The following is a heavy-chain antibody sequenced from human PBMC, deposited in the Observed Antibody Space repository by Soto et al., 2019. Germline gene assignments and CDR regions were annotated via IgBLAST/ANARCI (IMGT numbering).Heavy chain of an antibody. V-gene: IGHV4-31*03. J-gene: IGHJ5*02. CDR1: GGSIRSAGHY. D-gene: IGHD2-15*01. Sequence: QVQLQESGPGLVKPSQTLSLTCTVSGGSIRSAGHYWSWIRQHPGKGLEWIGYINDSGSTFYNPSLRSRLNISVDTSENQFSLRLTSVTAADTAVYFCARWGGFCPDALFAAPFDPWGQGTLVTVSS. CDR3: ARWGGFCPDALFAAPFDP. CDR2: INDSGST.